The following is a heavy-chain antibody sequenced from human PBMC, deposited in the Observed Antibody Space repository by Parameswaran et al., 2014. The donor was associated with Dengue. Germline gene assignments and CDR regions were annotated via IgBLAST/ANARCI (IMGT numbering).Heavy chain of an antibody. CDR3: ARDLHYDSSGYYDY. V-gene: IGHV3-53*01. CDR2: IYSGGST. J-gene: IGHJ4*02. D-gene: IGHD3-22*01. Sequence: RWIRQPPGKGLEWVSVIYSGGSTYYADSVKGRFTISRDNSKNTLYLQMNSLRAEDTAVYYCARDLHYDSSGYYDYWGQGTLVTVSS.